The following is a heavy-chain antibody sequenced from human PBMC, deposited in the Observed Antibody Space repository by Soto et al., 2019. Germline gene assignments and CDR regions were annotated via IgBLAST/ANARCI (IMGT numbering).Heavy chain of an antibody. J-gene: IGHJ6*02. D-gene: IGHD6-19*01. CDR1: GFTFSSYA. V-gene: IGHV3-30-3*01. CDR2: ISYDGSNK. Sequence: GGSLRLSCAASGFTFSSYAMHWVRQAPGKGLEWVAVISYDGSNKYYADSVKGRFTISRDNSKNTLSLQMNIPRAEDTAVYYCAKDVDSSAWPIQYGKDVWGQGTTVTVSS. CDR3: AKDVDSSAWPIQYGKDV.